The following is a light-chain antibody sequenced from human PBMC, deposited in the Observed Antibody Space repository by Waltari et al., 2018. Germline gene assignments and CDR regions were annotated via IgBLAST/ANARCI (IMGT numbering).Light chain of an antibody. V-gene: IGKV1-39*01. CDR3: QQSYGMPYT. CDR1: ESISSY. J-gene: IGKJ2*01. CDR2: DAS. Sequence: DIQMTQSPPSLSASVGDRVPITCRASESISSYCNWYQQKPGKAPKVLIFDASTLHNGVPSRFSGSGSGTEFTLNIRSLQPEDFAIYYCQQSYGMPYTFGQGTRLEI.